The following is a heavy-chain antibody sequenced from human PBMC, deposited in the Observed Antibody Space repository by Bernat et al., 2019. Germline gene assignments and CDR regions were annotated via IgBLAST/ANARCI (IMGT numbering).Heavy chain of an antibody. D-gene: IGHD3-3*01. CDR1: GGTFSSYA. CDR3: ARGNYDFWSGYYTGGY. CDR2: IIPIFGIA. Sequence: QVQLVQSGAEVKKPGSSVKVSCKASGGTFSSYAISWVRQAPGQGLEWMGGIIPIFGIANYAQKFQGRVTITADKSTSTAYMELSSLRSEDTAVNYCARGNYDFWSGYYTGGYWGQGTLVTVSS. V-gene: IGHV1-69*17. J-gene: IGHJ4*02.